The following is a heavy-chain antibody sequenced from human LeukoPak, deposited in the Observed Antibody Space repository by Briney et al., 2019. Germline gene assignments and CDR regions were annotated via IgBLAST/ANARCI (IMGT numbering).Heavy chain of an antibody. Sequence: ASVKVSCKASGYTFTDHYIHWVRQAPGQGLEWMGRISAKSGGTNYEQKFQGRITMTTDTSITTVYMELNSLTSGDSAVYYCAKRTATPGTPLAYWGQGTLLTVSP. J-gene: IGHJ4*02. CDR3: AKRTATPGTPLAY. V-gene: IGHV1-2*06. CDR2: ISAKSGGT. D-gene: IGHD1-1*01. CDR1: GYTFTDHY.